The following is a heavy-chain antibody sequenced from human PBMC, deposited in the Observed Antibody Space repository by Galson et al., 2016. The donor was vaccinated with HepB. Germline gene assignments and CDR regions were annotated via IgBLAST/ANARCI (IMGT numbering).Heavy chain of an antibody. CDR3: AKDQAASQSAGGSYV. CDR2: ISGSGGST. CDR1: GFSFSNYA. Sequence: SLRLSCAASGFSFSNYAMTWVRQTPGKGLEWVSAISGSGGSTYYRGSVKGRFTISRDNSKNTLYLQMNSLRGEDTAVYYCAKDQAASQSAGGSYVWGQGTTVTVSS. D-gene: IGHD3-10*01. J-gene: IGHJ6*02. V-gene: IGHV3-23*01.